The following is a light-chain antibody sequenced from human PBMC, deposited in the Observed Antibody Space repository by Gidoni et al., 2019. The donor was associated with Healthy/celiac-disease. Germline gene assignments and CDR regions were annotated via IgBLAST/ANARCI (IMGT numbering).Light chain of an antibody. Sequence: DIVMTQSPLSLPVTPGEPASISCRSSQSLLHSNGYNYLDWYLQKPGQSPQLLIYLGSNRASGVPDRFSDSGSGTDFTLKISRVEAEDVGFYYCMQALQTPLTFGGGTKVEI. J-gene: IGKJ4*01. V-gene: IGKV2-28*01. CDR2: LGS. CDR3: MQALQTPLT. CDR1: QSLLHSNGYNY.